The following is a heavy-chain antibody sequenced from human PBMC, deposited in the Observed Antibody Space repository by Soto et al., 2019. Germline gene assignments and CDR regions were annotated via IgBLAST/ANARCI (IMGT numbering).Heavy chain of an antibody. CDR1: GFTFSSHW. CDR2: IKQDGSEK. CDR3: ASQYNY. Sequence: EVQLVESGGGLVQPGGSLRLSCAASGFTFSSHWMSWVRQAPGKGLEWVANIKQDGSEKYYVDSVKGRFTISRDNAKNSLFLQMNSLRAEDTAVYYCASQYNYWGQGTLVTVSS. J-gene: IGHJ4*02. V-gene: IGHV3-7*05. D-gene: IGHD6-6*01.